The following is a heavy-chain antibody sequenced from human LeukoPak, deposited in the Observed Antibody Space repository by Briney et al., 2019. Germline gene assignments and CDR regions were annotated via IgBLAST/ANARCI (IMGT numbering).Heavy chain of an antibody. V-gene: IGHV3-66*01. CDR2: IYSGGST. CDR1: GFTVSSNY. D-gene: IGHD2-2*01. J-gene: IGHJ4*02. Sequence: GGSLRLSCAASGFTVSSNYMSWVRQAPGKGLEWVSVIYSGGSTYYVDSVKGRFTISRDNSKNTLYLQMNSLRAEDTAVYYCARVVSSTSWSAPYYFDYWGRGTLVTVSS. CDR3: ARVVSSTSWSAPYYFDY.